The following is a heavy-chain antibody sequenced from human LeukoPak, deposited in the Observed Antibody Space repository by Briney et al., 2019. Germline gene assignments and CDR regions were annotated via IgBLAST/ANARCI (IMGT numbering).Heavy chain of an antibody. J-gene: IGHJ5*02. CDR3: ARLPIVVVPAAIGDENNWFDP. Sequence: SETLSLTCAVYGGSFSGYYWSWIRQPPGKGLEWIGEINHSGSTNYNPPLKSRVTISVDTSKNQFSLKLSSVTAADTAVYYCARLPIVVVPAAIGDENNWFDPWGQGTLVTVSS. V-gene: IGHV4-34*01. CDR2: INHSGST. D-gene: IGHD2-2*01. CDR1: GGSFSGYY.